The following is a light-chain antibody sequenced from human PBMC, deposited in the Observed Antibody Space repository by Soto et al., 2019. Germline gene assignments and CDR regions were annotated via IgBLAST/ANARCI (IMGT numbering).Light chain of an antibody. CDR3: QAWDSTTAV. J-gene: IGLJ1*01. CDR2: QDN. V-gene: IGLV3-1*01. Sequence: SYELTQPPSVSVSPGQTASITCSGDKLGDKYACWYQQKPGQSPVLVIYQDNKRPSGIPERFSGSNSGNTATLTISGTQAMYEADYYCQAWDSTTAVFGTGTQLTVL. CDR1: KLGDKY.